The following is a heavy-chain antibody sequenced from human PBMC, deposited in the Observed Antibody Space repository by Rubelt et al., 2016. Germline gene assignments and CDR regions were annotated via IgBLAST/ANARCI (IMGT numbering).Heavy chain of an antibody. CDR2: IYYSGST. V-gene: IGHV4-39*07. CDR1: GGSISSSSYY. CDR3: ARGMISGSYSIDY. J-gene: IGHJ4*02. Sequence: QLQLQESGPGLVKPSETLSLTCTVSGGSISSSSYYWGWIRQPPGKGLEWIGSIYYSGSTNYNPSLNSRVTISVDTSKNQFSRKLSSVTAADTAVYYCARGMISGSYSIDYWGQGTLVTVSS. D-gene: IGHD1-26*01.